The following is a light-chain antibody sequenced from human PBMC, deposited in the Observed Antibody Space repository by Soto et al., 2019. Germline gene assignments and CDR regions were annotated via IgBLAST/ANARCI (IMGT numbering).Light chain of an antibody. CDR2: AAS. V-gene: IGKV1-39*01. CDR1: QSISTY. Sequence: DIQMTQSPSSLSASVGDRVTITCRASQSISTYLNWYQQKPGKAPKLLIYAASTLQSGVPSRISGSGSGTDFTLTISSLQPEDFATYSCQQSSSTPWTFGQGTKVEIK. CDR3: QQSSSTPWT. J-gene: IGKJ1*01.